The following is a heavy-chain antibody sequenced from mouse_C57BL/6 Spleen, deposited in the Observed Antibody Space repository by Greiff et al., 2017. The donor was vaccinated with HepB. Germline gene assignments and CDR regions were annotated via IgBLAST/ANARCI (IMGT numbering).Heavy chain of an antibody. V-gene: IGHV2-2*01. CDR2: IWSGGST. J-gene: IGHJ4*01. CDR3: ARTGNYYGSSWGYAMDY. Sequence: VQRVESGPGLVQPSQSLSITCTVSGFSLTSYGVHWVRQSPGKGLEWLGVIWSGGSTDYNAAFISRLSISKDNSKSQVFFKMNSLQADDTAIYYCARTGNYYGSSWGYAMDYWGQGTSVTVSS. D-gene: IGHD1-1*01. CDR1: GFSLTSYG.